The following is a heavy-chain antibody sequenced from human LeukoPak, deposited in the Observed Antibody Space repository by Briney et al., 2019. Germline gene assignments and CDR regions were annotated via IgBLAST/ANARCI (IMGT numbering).Heavy chain of an antibody. J-gene: IGHJ3*02. V-gene: IGHV4-39*01. CDR2: FYYTGST. Sequence: PSETLSLTCTVSGGSISSNGYYWGWIRQPPGKGLEWIGSFYYTGSTFYSPSLKSRVTISVDTSKNQFSLKLSSVTAADTAVYYCARRSGTYHAFDIWGQGTMVTVSS. D-gene: IGHD1-26*01. CDR1: GGSISSNGYY. CDR3: ARRSGTYHAFDI.